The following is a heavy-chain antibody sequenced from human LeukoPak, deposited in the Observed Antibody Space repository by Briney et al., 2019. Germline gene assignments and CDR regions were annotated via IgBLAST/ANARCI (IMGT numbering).Heavy chain of an antibody. V-gene: IGHV4-31*03. CDR1: GGSISSGGYY. CDR2: IYYSGST. CDR3: ARVVSSSWYGGNWFDP. J-gene: IGHJ5*02. D-gene: IGHD6-13*01. Sequence: SQTLSLTCTVSGGSISSGGYYWSWIRQHPGKGLEWIGCIYYSGSTYYNPSLKSRVTISVDTSKNQFSLKLSSVTAADTAVYYCARVVSSSWYGGNWFDPWGQGTLVTVSS.